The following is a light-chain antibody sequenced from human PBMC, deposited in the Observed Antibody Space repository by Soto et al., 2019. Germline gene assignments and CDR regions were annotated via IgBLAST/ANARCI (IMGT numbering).Light chain of an antibody. CDR3: SSYTSGSALEV. V-gene: IGLV2-14*01. J-gene: IGLJ2*01. Sequence: QSVLTQPASVSGSPGQSITISCTGTSSDVGGYNYVTWYQQHPGKAPKLMIYDVNDRPSGVSNRVSGSKSGNTASLTISGLQAEDEADYYCSSYTSGSALEVFGGGTQLTVL. CDR1: SSDVGGYNY. CDR2: DVN.